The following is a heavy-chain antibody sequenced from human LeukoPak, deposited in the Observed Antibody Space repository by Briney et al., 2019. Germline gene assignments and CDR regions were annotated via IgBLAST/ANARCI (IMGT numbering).Heavy chain of an antibody. CDR1: GFTFANYY. Sequence: GGSLRLSCAVSGFTFANYYMSWVRQAPGKGLEWVANINQVGTETFYVDSVKGRFTISRDNAKNSLYLQMSSLRAEDTAVYYCARVGGSSGYFYWGQGTLVTVSS. D-gene: IGHD3-22*01. J-gene: IGHJ4*02. CDR2: INQVGTET. CDR3: ARVGGSSGYFY. V-gene: IGHV3-7*01.